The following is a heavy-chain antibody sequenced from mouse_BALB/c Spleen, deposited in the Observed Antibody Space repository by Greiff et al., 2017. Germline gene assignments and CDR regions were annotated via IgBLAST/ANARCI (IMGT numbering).Heavy chain of an antibody. J-gene: IGHJ3*01. CDR1: GFNIKDYY. V-gene: IGHV14-1*02. CDR3: ARRGGFDYDDPFAY. D-gene: IGHD2-4*01. CDR2: IDPENGNT. Sequence: EVQLQQSGAELVRPGALVKLSCKASGFNIKDYYMHWVKQRPEQGLEWIGWIDPENGNTIYDPKFQGKASITADTSSNTAYLQLSSLTSEDTAVYYCARRGGFDYDDPFAYWGQGTLVTVSA.